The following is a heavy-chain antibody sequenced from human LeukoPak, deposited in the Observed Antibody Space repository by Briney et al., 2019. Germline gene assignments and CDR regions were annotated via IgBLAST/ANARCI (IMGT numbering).Heavy chain of an antibody. CDR2: ISGSGDST. Sequence: GGSLRLSCAASGFTFSSYAMSLVRQAPGKGLEGVSAISGSGDSTYYADSVKGRFTLSRDNSKNTLYLPMNSLRADDTAVYYCAKVISCDFWSGYFSFDDWGQETLVIVS. CDR3: AKVISCDFWSGYFSFDD. V-gene: IGHV3-23*01. D-gene: IGHD3-3*01. J-gene: IGHJ4*02. CDR1: GFTFSSYA.